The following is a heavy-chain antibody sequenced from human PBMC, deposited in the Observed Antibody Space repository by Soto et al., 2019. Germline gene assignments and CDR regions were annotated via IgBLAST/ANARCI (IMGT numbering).Heavy chain of an antibody. Sequence: ASVKVSFKASGYTFTGYYMHWVRQAPGQGLEWMGCIKPNSGGTNYAQKFQVWVTMTRDTSISTAYLELSRLRSDDTATYYCARESHYSRGNGYYGLDVWGQGTTVTVSS. V-gene: IGHV1-2*04. CDR1: GYTFTGYY. J-gene: IGHJ6*02. CDR3: ARESHYSRGNGYYGLDV. CDR2: IKPNSGGT. D-gene: IGHD2-15*01.